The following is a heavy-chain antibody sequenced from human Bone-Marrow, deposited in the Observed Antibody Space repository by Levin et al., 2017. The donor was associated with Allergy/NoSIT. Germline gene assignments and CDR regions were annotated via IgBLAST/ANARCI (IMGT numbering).Heavy chain of an antibody. CDR1: GFTFSGDA. Sequence: GSLRLSCEASGFTFSGDAMSWVRQAPGRGLEWVSSISGTGRTTYHADSVKGRFTISRDNSKNTLYLQMNSLRAEDTALYYCAKSSGNLEWLFIDYWGQGTLVTVSS. V-gene: IGHV3-23*01. D-gene: IGHD3-3*01. CDR2: ISGTGRTT. CDR3: AKSSGNLEWLFIDY. J-gene: IGHJ4*02.